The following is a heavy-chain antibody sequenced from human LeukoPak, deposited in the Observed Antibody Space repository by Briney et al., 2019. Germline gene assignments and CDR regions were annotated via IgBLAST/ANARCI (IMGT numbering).Heavy chain of an antibody. Sequence: ASVKVSCKASGYIFTGYYMHWVRQAPGQGLEWMGWINPNSGGTNCAQKFQGRVTMTRGTSINTAYMELSSLRFDDTAVYYCARDGGSSWYFDYWGQGTLVTVSS. CDR2: INPNSGGT. CDR1: GYIFTGYY. D-gene: IGHD6-13*01. CDR3: ARDGGSSWYFDY. V-gene: IGHV1-2*02. J-gene: IGHJ4*02.